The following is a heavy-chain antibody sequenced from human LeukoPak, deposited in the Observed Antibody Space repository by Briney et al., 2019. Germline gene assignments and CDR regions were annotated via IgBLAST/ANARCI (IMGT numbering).Heavy chain of an antibody. CDR3: ARGPSTVTTIWFDP. Sequence: GGSLRLSCAASGFTFSSYAMHWVRQAPGKGLEWVAVISYDGSNKYYADSVKGRFSISRDNSKNTLYLQMNSLRAEDTAVYYCARGPSTVTTIWFDPWGQGTLVTVSS. J-gene: IGHJ5*02. CDR2: ISYDGSNK. CDR1: GFTFSSYA. V-gene: IGHV3-30-3*01. D-gene: IGHD4-17*01.